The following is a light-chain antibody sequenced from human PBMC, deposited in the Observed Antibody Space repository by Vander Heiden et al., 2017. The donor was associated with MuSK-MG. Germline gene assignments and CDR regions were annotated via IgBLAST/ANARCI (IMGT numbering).Light chain of an antibody. V-gene: IGKV1-5*03. CDR3: QQYNSSFFT. Sequence: DIQMTQSPSTLSASVGDRVTITCRASQSISSWLAWYQQKPEKAPKLLIYKASSLESGVPSRFSGSGSGTEFTLTISSLQPDDFATYYCQQYNSSFFTFGHGTKVDIK. CDR2: KAS. J-gene: IGKJ3*01. CDR1: QSISSW.